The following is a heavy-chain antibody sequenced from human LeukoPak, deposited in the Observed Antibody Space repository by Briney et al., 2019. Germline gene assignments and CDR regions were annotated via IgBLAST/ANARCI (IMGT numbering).Heavy chain of an antibody. J-gene: IGHJ4*02. CDR1: GFTFSSYQ. D-gene: IGHD4/OR15-4a*01. Sequence: GESLKISCAASGFTFSSYQMNWVRQAPGKGLEWVSHISTSGSTTYYADSVKGRFTISRDNAKNSLYLQMNSLRAEDTAVYYCAGAGFDYWGQGTLVTVSS. CDR3: AGAGFDY. V-gene: IGHV3-48*03. CDR2: ISTSGSTT.